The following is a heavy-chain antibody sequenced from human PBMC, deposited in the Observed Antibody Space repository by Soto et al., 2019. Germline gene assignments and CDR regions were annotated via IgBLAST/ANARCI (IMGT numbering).Heavy chain of an antibody. D-gene: IGHD2-15*01. V-gene: IGHV1-69*06. J-gene: IGHJ5*02. CDR1: GGTFSSYA. CDR3: ARVIPRVVGWFDP. CDR2: IIPIFGTA. Sequence: ASVQVSCKAAGGTFSSYAISWVRQAPGQGLEWMGGIIPIFGTANYAQKFQGRVTITADKSTSTAYMELSSLRSEDTPVYYCARVIPRVVGWFDPWGHGTLFTVSP.